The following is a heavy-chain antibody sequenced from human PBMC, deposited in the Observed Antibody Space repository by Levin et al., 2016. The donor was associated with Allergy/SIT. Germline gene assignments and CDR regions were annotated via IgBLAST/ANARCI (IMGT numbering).Heavy chain of an antibody. V-gene: IGHV1-18*01. CDR1: GYTFTSYG. Sequence: ASVKVSCKASGYTFTSYGISWVRQAPGQGLEWMGWISAYNGNTNYAQKLQGRVTMTTDTSTSTAYMELRSLRSDDTAVYYCARGDQRFGPPKSMDVWGQGTTVTVSS. D-gene: IGHD5-24*01. J-gene: IGHJ6*02. CDR2: ISAYNGNT. CDR3: ARGDQRFGPPKSMDV.